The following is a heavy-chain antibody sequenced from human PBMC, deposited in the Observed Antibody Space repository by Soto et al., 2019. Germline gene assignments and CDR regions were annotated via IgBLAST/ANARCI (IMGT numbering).Heavy chain of an antibody. CDR1: GYTFTSYG. CDR2: ISAYNGNT. J-gene: IGHJ6*04. CDR3: ARPYGRSCTYYYYGMDV. D-gene: IGHD6-13*01. V-gene: IGHV1-18*01. Sequence: ASVKVSCQASGYTFTSYGISWVRHAPGQGLEWMGWISAYNGNTNYAQKLQGRVTMTTDKSTSTAYMELSSLRSDDTAVYYCARPYGRSCTYYYYGMDVWGKGTTVTVSS.